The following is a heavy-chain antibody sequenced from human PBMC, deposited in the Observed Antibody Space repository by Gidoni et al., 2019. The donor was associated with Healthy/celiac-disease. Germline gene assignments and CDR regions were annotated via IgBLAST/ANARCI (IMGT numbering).Heavy chain of an antibody. CDR1: GSTFSSYG. CDR3: AKDAYHYGDYVGWFDP. J-gene: IGHJ5*02. CDR2: ISYDGSNK. Sequence: QVQLVESGGLVVQPGSSMRLSCAASGSTFSSYGMHWVRQAPGKGLEWVAVISYDGSNKYYADSVKGRFTISRDNSKNTLYLQMNSLRAEDTAVYYCAKDAYHYGDYVGWFDPWGQGTLVTVSS. D-gene: IGHD4-17*01. V-gene: IGHV3-30*18.